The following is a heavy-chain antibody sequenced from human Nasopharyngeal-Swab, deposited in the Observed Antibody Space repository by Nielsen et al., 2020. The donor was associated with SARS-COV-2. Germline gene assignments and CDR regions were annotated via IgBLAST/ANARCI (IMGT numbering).Heavy chain of an antibody. J-gene: IGHJ4*02. CDR3: ARVDTVTGTRAFDY. Sequence: ASVQVSCKASGYTFTAYNLHWVRQPPGQGLEWMGIIIPSGGNTTYEQKFRDRVSMTRDTSTSTVYMEVSSLKSEDTAVYYCARVDTVTGTRAFDYWGQGSQVTVFS. CDR1: GYTFTAYN. V-gene: IGHV1-46*01. CDR2: IIPSGGNT. D-gene: IGHD6-19*01.